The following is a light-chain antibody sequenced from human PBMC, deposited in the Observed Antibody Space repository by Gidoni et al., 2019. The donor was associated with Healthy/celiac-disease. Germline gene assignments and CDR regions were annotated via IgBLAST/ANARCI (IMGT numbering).Light chain of an antibody. Sequence: QSALTQPRSVPVSPGQSVTISCTGTSSDVGGYNYVSWYQQHLGKAPKLMIYDVSKWPSGVPDRFSGSKSGNTASLTISGLQAEDEADYYCCSYAGSFFYVFGTGTKVTVL. V-gene: IGLV2-11*01. J-gene: IGLJ1*01. CDR1: SSDVGGYNY. CDR3: CSYAGSFFYV. CDR2: DVS.